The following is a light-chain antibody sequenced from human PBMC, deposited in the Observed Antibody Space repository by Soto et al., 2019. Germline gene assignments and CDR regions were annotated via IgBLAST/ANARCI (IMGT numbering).Light chain of an antibody. J-gene: IGKJ1*01. V-gene: IGKV3-20*01. CDR1: QSVSSSY. CDR3: QQYNRFSWT. Sequence: EIVLTQSPGTLSLSPGERATLSCRASQSVSSSYLAWYQQKPGQAPRLLIYGASSRATGIPDRFSGSGSGTDFTLTISRLEPEDFAVYYCQQYNRFSWTFGQETKVDIK. CDR2: GAS.